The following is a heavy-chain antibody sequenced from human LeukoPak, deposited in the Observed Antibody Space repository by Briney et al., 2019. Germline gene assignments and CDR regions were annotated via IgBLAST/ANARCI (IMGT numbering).Heavy chain of an antibody. CDR1: GLAFSSYG. D-gene: IGHD7-27*01. CDR3: ATTVLGRADRLDP. Sequence: PGGSLRLSCVASGLAFSSYGMHWVRQPPGKGLEWVTFIRYDGEKKHYVDSVKGRFTISRDNSKNTLYLQINNLRPEDTAVYYCATTVLGRADRLDPWGLGTLVTVSS. J-gene: IGHJ5*02. CDR2: IRYDGEKK. V-gene: IGHV3-30*02.